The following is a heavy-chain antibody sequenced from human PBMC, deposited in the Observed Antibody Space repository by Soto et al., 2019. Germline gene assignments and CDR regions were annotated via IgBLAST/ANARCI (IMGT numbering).Heavy chain of an antibody. CDR3: ASHLPAERLGSLYY. CDR2: ISASGAST. CDR1: AFTFTNYA. D-gene: IGHD6-19*01. Sequence: GGSLRLSCAASAFTFTNYAMSWVRQAPGKGLGWVSAISASGASTYYADFVKGRLTISRDNYKYALYLQIYSLRTEDTDVYYCASHLPAERLGSLYYWGQGTLVTVST. V-gene: IGHV3-23*01. J-gene: IGHJ4*02.